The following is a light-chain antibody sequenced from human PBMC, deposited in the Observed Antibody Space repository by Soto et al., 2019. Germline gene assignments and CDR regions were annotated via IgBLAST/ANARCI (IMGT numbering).Light chain of an antibody. Sequence: DIQMTQSPSTLSASVVDIVTITFLASQSISGWLAWYQQKPGKAPKLLIYDASNLETGVPSRFSGSGSGTDFSFTISSLQPEDIATYYCQQYDYMPYTFGQGTKVDIK. CDR3: QQYDYMPYT. J-gene: IGKJ2*01. V-gene: IGKV1-33*01. CDR1: QSISGW. CDR2: DAS.